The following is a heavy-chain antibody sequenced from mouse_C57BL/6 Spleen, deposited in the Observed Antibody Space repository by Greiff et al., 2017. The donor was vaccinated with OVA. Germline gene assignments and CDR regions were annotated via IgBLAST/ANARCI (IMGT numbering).Heavy chain of an antibody. D-gene: IGHD2-4*01. Sequence: EVKLVESGGGLVKPGGSLKLSCAASGFTFSDYGMHWVRQAPEKGLEWVAYISSGSSTIYYADTVKGRFTISRDNAKNTLFLQMTSRRSEDTAMYYCARVYDYDDWYFEVWGTGTTVTVSS. CDR1: GFTFSDYG. V-gene: IGHV5-17*01. J-gene: IGHJ1*03. CDR3: ARVYDYDDWYFEV. CDR2: ISSGSSTI.